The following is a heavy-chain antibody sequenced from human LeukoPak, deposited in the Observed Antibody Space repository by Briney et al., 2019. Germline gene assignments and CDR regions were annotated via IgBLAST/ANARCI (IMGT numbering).Heavy chain of an antibody. CDR2: IRSKAYGGTT. CDR3: TLSLYDSWSGLGAFDY. J-gene: IGHJ4*02. Sequence: GGSLRLSCTASGFTFGDYAMSWFRQAPGKGLEWVGFIRSKAYGGTTEYAASVKGRFTISRDDSKSIAYLQMNSLKTEDTAVYYCTLSLYDSWSGLGAFDYWGQGTLVTVSS. V-gene: IGHV3-49*03. CDR1: GFTFGDYA. D-gene: IGHD3-3*01.